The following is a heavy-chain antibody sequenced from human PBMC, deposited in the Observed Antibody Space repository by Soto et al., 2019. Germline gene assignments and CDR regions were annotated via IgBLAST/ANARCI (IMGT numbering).Heavy chain of an antibody. CDR3: AGGNALDV. J-gene: IGHJ6*02. Sequence: GGSLRLSCAASTFPFSTYWMTWVRQAPGKGLEWVANIHRDEIEKYYMDSVKGRFTISRDSAKNSLYLQMTSLRAEGTAVYYCAGGNALDVWGQGTTVTVSS. V-gene: IGHV3-7*01. CDR2: IHRDEIEK. CDR1: TFPFSTYW.